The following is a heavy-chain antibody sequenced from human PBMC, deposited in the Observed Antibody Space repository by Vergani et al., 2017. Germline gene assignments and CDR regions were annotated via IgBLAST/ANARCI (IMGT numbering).Heavy chain of an antibody. CDR3: ARSGAATDAFDI. Sequence: QVQLVQSGAEVKKPGSSVKASCKASGGPSSSYAISWVRQAPGQGVEWMGRIIPIFGTANYAQKIQGRATITADKSTSTAYMELSSLKSDDTAVYYCARSGAATDAFDIWGQGTMVTVSS. D-gene: IGHD1-26*01. CDR2: IIPIFGTA. V-gene: IGHV1-69*14. J-gene: IGHJ3*02. CDR1: GGPSSSYA.